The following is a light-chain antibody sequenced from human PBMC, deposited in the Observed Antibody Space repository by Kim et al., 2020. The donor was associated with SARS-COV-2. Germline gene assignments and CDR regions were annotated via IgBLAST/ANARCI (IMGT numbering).Light chain of an antibody. Sequence: SSELTQDPTVSVALGQTVRITCQGDSPRNSYASWYQQKPGQAPILVMSDENNRPSGIPDRFSGSTSGSTASLTITGAQAEDEADYYCCSRNSRAKVYVFGTGTKVTVL. J-gene: IGLJ1*01. V-gene: IGLV3-19*01. CDR2: DEN. CDR3: CSRNSRAKVYV. CDR1: SPRNSY.